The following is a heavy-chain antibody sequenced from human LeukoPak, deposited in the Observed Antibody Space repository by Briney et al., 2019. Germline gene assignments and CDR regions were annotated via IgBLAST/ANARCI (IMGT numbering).Heavy chain of an antibody. CDR3: ARDPPRGSPDY. CDR1: GYTFTSYG. D-gene: IGHD1-26*01. V-gene: IGHV1-18*01. J-gene: IGHJ4*02. Sequence: GASVKVSCKASGYTFTSYGISWVRQAPGQGLEWMGWISAYNGNTNYAQKLQGRVTVTTDTSTSTAYLELRSLRSDDTAVYYCARDPPRGSPDYWGQGTLVTVSS. CDR2: ISAYNGNT.